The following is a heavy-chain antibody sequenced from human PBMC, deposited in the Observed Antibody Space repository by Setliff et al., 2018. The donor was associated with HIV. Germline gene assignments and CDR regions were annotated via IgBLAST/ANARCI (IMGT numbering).Heavy chain of an antibody. CDR3: ARAMRGVVVTNMYYYYGMDV. Sequence: PSETLSLTCTVSGYSISSGYYWGWIRQPPGKGLEWIGSIYHSGSTYYNPSLKSRVTIPVDTSKNQFSLKLSSVTAADTAVYYCARAMRGVVVTNMYYYYGMDVWGQGTTVTVSS. J-gene: IGHJ6*02. D-gene: IGHD2-21*02. CDR2: IYHSGST. CDR1: GYSISSGYY. V-gene: IGHV4-38-2*02.